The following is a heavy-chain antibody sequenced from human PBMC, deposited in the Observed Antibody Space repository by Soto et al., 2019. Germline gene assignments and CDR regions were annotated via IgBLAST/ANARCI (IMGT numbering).Heavy chain of an antibody. D-gene: IGHD1-20*01. Sequence: QVQLQESGPGLVKPSQTLSLTCTVSGDSIASGAYYWCWIRHHPGKGLEWIGYIYYSGSTYYNPSLKSRVSISVDTSQNQFSLKLSSLTAADTAVYYCASVDNRITIDSWGPGTLVIVSS. V-gene: IGHV4-31*03. CDR2: IYYSGST. J-gene: IGHJ4*02. CDR3: ASVDNRITIDS. CDR1: GDSIASGAYY.